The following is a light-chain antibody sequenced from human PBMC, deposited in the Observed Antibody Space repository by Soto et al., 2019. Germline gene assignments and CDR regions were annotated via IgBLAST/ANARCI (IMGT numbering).Light chain of an antibody. Sequence: EIVLTQSPGTLSLSPGERATLSCRASQSLSSSYLAWYQQKPAQAPRLLIYGASSRATGIPDRFSGSGSGTDFTLTISRLEPEAFAVYYCQQYGSSPRTFGQGTKVEIK. J-gene: IGKJ1*01. CDR1: QSLSSSY. CDR2: GAS. CDR3: QQYGSSPRT. V-gene: IGKV3-20*01.